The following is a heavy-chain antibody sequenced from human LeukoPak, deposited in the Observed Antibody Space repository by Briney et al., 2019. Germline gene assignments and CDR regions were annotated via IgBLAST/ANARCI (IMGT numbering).Heavy chain of an antibody. V-gene: IGHV3-15*01. CDR3: TTLVPMVRVVRMND. Sequence: GGSLRLSCAASGFTFTNAWMSWVRQAPGKGLEWVGRIKCRSDCGTTDYAASVKGRLTISRDDSKNSLYLQMNSLKTEDTAVYYCTTLVPMVRVVRMNDWGQGTLVSVST. CDR2: IKCRSDCGTT. CDR1: GFTFTNAW. D-gene: IGHD3-10*01. J-gene: IGHJ4*02.